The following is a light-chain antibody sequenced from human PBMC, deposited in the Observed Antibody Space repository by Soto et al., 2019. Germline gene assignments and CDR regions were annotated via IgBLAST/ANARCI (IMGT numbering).Light chain of an antibody. Sequence: QSVLTQPPSVSGAPGQRVTISCTGSSSNIGAGYDVHWYQQLPGTAPKLLIYGNSNRPSGVPDRFSGSKSGTSASLAITGLQAEDEADYYCQSYDSSLSALFGGGTQPTVL. J-gene: IGLJ3*02. V-gene: IGLV1-40*01. CDR1: SSNIGAGYD. CDR2: GNS. CDR3: QSYDSSLSAL.